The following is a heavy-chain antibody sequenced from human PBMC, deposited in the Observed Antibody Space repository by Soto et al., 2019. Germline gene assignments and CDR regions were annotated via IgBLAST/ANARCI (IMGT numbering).Heavy chain of an antibody. J-gene: IGHJ4*02. Sequence: SETLSLTCTVSGGSISSSSYYWGWIRQPPGKGLEWIGSIYYSGSTYYNPSLKSRVTISVDTSKNQFSLKLSSVTAADTAVYYCARHLRSLVVVAAIDYFDYWGQGTLVTVSS. CDR1: GGSISSSSYY. D-gene: IGHD2-15*01. CDR3: ARHLRSLVVVAAIDYFDY. CDR2: IYYSGST. V-gene: IGHV4-39*01.